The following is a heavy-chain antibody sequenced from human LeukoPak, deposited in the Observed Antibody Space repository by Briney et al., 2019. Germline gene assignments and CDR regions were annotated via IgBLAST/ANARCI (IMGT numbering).Heavy chain of an antibody. CDR2: IYYSGNT. CDR1: GGSISSSSYY. V-gene: IGHV4-39*01. D-gene: IGHD6-19*01. Sequence: SETLSLTCTVSGGSISSSSYYWGWIRQPPGKGLEWIGSIYYSGNTYYNPSLKSRVTISVDTSKNQFSLKLSSVTAADTAVYYCARAPLPTQIAVAGTWFDYWGQGTLVTVSS. CDR3: ARAPLPTQIAVAGTWFDY. J-gene: IGHJ4*02.